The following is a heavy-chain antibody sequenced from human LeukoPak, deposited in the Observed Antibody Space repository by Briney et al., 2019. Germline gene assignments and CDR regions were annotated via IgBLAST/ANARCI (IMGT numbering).Heavy chain of an antibody. V-gene: IGHV1-2*02. CDR3: ARDVDDILAMGY. CDR2: INPNSGGT. J-gene: IGHJ4*02. Sequence: GASVKVSCKASGYTFTHYYMTWVRQAPGQGLEWMGGINPNSGGTNYAQKVQGRVTMTRDTSISTSYMELSSLRSDDTAVYYCARDVDDILAMGYWGQGTLVTVSS. CDR1: GYTFTHYY. D-gene: IGHD3-9*01.